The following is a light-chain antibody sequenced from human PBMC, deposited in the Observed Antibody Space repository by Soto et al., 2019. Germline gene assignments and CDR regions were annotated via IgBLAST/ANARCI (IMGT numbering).Light chain of an antibody. CDR1: QSISSY. CDR2: AAS. J-gene: IGKJ4*01. CDR3: QQSYSTPLT. Sequence: DIQMTQSPSSLSASVGGRGTIPCRASQSISSYLNWYQQKPGKAPKLLIYAASSLQSGVPSRFSGSGSGTDFTLTISSLQPEDSATYYCQQSYSTPLTFGGGTKVDIK. V-gene: IGKV1-39*01.